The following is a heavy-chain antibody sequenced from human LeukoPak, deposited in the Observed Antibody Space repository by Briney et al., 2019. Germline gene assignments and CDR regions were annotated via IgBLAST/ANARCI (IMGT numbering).Heavy chain of an antibody. D-gene: IGHD2-15*01. V-gene: IGHV4-4*09. J-gene: IGHJ4*02. Sequence: PSETLSLTCTVSGDSVSGHYWSWIRQAPGKGLVCIGYIQVNGDTNYNPSLKDRGTLSLDTSKNQFSLRLRSVTAADTAVYYCARTARYFDSWGPGTLVTVSS. CDR1: GDSVSGHY. CDR2: IQVNGDT. CDR3: ARTARYFDS.